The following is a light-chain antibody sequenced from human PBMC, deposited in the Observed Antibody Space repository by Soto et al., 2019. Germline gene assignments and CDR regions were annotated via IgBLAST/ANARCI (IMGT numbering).Light chain of an antibody. CDR3: CSYAGSGTTWV. Sequence: QSALTQPASVSGSPGQSITISCTGTSSDDGNYKFVSWYQQHPGKAPKVIIYEDSTRPSGVSNRISGSKSCNTASLTISGGQAEDDDDYYCCSYAGSGTTWVFGGGTKLTVL. V-gene: IGLV2-23*01. J-gene: IGLJ3*02. CDR1: SSDDGNYKF. CDR2: EDS.